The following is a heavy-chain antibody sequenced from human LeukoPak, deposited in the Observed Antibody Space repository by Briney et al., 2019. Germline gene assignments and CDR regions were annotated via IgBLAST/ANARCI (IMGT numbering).Heavy chain of an antibody. CDR3: ARAIASSGSRLFDY. V-gene: IGHV4-59*01. CDR2: IYYSGNS. J-gene: IGHJ4*02. Sequence: SETLSLTCTVSGGSISTYYWSWIRQPPGKGLEWIGYIYYSGNSNYNPSLKSRVTISVDTSKNQFSLKLSSVTAADTAVYYCARAIASSGSRLFDYWGQGTLVTVSS. CDR1: GGSISTYY. D-gene: IGHD3-10*01.